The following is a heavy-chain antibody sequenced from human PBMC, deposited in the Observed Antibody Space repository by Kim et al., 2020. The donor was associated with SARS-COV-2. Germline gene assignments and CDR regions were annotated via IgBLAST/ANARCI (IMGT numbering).Heavy chain of an antibody. D-gene: IGHD2-2*01. CDR2: IGGGGVNT. J-gene: IGHJ4*02. Sequence: GGSLRLSCAASGFTFSSYDMTWVRQPPGKGLEWVSIIGGGGVNTFYADSVKGRFTISRDNSKNTLYLQMNSLRAEDMALYYCAKGTSSRHFDYWGQGILVTVSS. V-gene: IGHV3-23*01. CDR3: AKGTSSRHFDY. CDR1: GFTFSSYD.